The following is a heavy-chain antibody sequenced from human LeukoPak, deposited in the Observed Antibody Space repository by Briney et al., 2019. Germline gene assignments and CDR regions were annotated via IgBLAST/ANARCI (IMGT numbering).Heavy chain of an antibody. D-gene: IGHD5-24*01. CDR3: ARGNGYNAY. CDR1: GGSMSGYY. J-gene: IGHJ4*02. CDR2: IYYSGST. V-gene: IGHV4-59*01. Sequence: SEILSLTCTVSGGSMSGYYWSSIRQPPGKGLEWIGYIYYSGSTNYNPSLKSRVTISVDTSKNQFSLRLSSVTAADTAVYYCARGNGYNAYWGQGTLVTVSS.